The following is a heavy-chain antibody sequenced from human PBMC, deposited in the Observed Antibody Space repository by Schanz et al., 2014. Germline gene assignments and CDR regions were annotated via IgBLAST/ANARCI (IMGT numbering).Heavy chain of an antibody. CDR3: ARSAGRDFWSGYYTRFDY. D-gene: IGHD3-3*01. V-gene: IGHV1-18*01. CDR2: INTGSGDT. CDR1: GYTFTSYG. Sequence: QVQLVQSGAEVKKPGASVKVSCKASGYTFTSYGISWVRQAPGQRLEWMGWINTGSGDTKYSQNFQGRVTMTTDTSTSTAYMELRSLRSDAAAMYYCARSAGRDFWSGYYTRFDYWGQGTLVTVSS. J-gene: IGHJ4*02.